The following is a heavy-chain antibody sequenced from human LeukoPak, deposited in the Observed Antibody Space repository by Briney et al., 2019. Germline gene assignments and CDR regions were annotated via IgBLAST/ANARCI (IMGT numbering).Heavy chain of an antibody. CDR2: IYSGGST. Sequence: GGSLRLSCAASGFTVSSNYMSWVRQAPGKGLEWVSTIYSGGSTYYADSVKGRFTISRDTSKNTLYLQMNSLRGEDTTVYYCARNGYTSGWYRNWGQGTLVTVSS. CDR3: ARNGYTSGWYRN. V-gene: IGHV3-53*01. CDR1: GFTVSSNY. J-gene: IGHJ4*02. D-gene: IGHD6-19*01.